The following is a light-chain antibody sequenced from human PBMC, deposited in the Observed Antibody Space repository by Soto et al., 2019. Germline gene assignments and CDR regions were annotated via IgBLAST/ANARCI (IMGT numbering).Light chain of an antibody. CDR2: EAS. CDR1: QSVSSY. V-gene: IGKV3-11*01. CDR3: QQRSDWPWT. Sequence: EIVLTPSPATLSLSLGERATLYCRASQSVSSYLAWYQQKPGQAPRLLMYEASNRATGIPARFSGGGSGTDFTLTISSLEPEDFAVYYCQQRSDWPWTVAQGTKL. J-gene: IGKJ1*01.